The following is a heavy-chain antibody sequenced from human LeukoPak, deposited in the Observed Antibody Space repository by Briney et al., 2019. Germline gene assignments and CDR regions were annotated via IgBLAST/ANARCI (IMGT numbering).Heavy chain of an antibody. CDR2: IYSGGST. Sequence: GGSLRLSCVASGFTFSYYSMNWARQAPGKGLEWVSVIYSGGSTYYADSVKGRFTISRDNSKNTLYLQMNSLRAEDTAVYYCARDKEHYYDSSGYYPGAFDIWGQGTMVTVSS. CDR3: ARDKEHYYDSSGYYPGAFDI. CDR1: GFTFSYYS. J-gene: IGHJ3*02. D-gene: IGHD3-22*01. V-gene: IGHV3-53*01.